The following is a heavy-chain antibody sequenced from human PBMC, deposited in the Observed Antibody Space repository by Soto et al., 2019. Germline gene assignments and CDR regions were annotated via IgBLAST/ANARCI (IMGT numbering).Heavy chain of an antibody. V-gene: IGHV1-18*04. J-gene: IGHJ3*02. D-gene: IGHD3-22*01. Sequence: ASVKGSCKASGYTFTSYGISWVRQAPGQGLEWMGWISAYNGNTNYAQKLQGRVTMTTDTSTSTAYMALRSLRSDDTAVYYCARAPHRDYYDSSGYPIWGQGTMVTVS. CDR3: ARAPHRDYYDSSGYPI. CDR2: ISAYNGNT. CDR1: GYTFTSYG.